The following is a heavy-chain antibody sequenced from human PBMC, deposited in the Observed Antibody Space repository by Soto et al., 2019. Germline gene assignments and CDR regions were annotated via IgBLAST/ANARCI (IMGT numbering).Heavy chain of an antibody. V-gene: IGHV3-9*01. D-gene: IGHD3-3*01. CDR3: VRGFWSGSDDY. CDR1: GFTFDDYA. CDR2: TTWNSGKI. Sequence: EVQLVESGGGLVQPGRSLRLSCEASGFTFDDYAFHWVRQTPGKGLERVAATTWNSGKINYADSVKGRFTISRDNAKNSLYLQMDSLRAEDTALYYCVRGFWSGSDDYWGQGTLVTVSS. J-gene: IGHJ4*02.